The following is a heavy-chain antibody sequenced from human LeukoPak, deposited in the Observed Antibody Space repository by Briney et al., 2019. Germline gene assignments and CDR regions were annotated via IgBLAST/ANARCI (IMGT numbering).Heavy chain of an antibody. CDR3: ARGYCSSTSCSKDYYYGMDV. D-gene: IGHD2-2*01. J-gene: IGHJ6*02. Sequence: SETLSLTCAVYGGSFSGYYWSWVRQPPGKGLEWLGEINHSGSTNYNPSPKSRVTISVDTSKNQFSLKLSSVTAADTAVYYCARGYCSSTSCSKDYYYGMDVWGQGTTVTVSS. CDR2: INHSGST. CDR1: GGSFSGYY. V-gene: IGHV4-34*01.